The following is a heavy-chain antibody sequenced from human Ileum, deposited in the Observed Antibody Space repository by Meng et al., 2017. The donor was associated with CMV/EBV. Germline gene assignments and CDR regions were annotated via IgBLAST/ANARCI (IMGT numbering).Heavy chain of an antibody. V-gene: IGHV4-59*01. CDR1: GDSMGRYY. Sequence: VQRQGAGPRLGWPSETLSLTFTVSGDSMGRYYWSWIRQSPGKALEWIGYIYYSGNAVYNPSFKSRVTISVDTSKSQFYLKVNSVTAADTAVYYCARDGYFDSGTYPFDHWGQGTLVTVSS. D-gene: IGHD3-10*01. CDR3: ARDGYFDSGTYPFDH. J-gene: IGHJ4*02. CDR2: IYYSGNA.